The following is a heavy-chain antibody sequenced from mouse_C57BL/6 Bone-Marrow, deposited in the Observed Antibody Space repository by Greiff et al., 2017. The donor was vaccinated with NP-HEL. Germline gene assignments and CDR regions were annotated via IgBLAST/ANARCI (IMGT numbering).Heavy chain of an antibody. CDR1: GYTFTSYW. D-gene: IGHD2-3*01. J-gene: IGHJ3*01. Sequence: QVQLQQPGAELVRPGSSVKLSCKASGYTFTSYWMHWVKQRPIQGLEWIGNIDPSDSETHYNQKFKDKATLTVDKSSSTAYMQLSSLTSEDSAVYYCARRCYDGNYVWFAYWGQGTLVTVSA. V-gene: IGHV1-52*01. CDR2: IDPSDSET. CDR3: ARRCYDGNYVWFAY.